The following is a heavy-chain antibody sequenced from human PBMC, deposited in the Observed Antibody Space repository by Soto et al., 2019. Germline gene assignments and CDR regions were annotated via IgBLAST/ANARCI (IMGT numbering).Heavy chain of an antibody. CDR3: ARGEVAAVGATTFEY. D-gene: IGHD1-26*01. J-gene: IGHJ4*02. V-gene: IGHV3-7*04. CDR2: INQTAAHR. CDR1: GVIFSRSW. Sequence: EVQLVESGGGLVQPGGSLRLSCAASGVIFSRSWMTWVRQAPGEGLEWVSNINQTAAHRYYAASVKGRFTISRDNGTKSAYMQSHSLRAADTAVYFWARGEVAAVGATTFEYWGQGALVTVSS.